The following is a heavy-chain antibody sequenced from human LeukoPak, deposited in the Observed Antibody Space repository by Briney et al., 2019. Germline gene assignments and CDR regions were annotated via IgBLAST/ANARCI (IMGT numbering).Heavy chain of an antibody. V-gene: IGHV3-30*18. D-gene: IGHD3-22*01. J-gene: IGHJ4*02. Sequence: GGSLRLSWAASGFTFSSYGMHWVRQAPGKGLEWVAVISYDGSNKYYADSVKGRFTISRDNSKNTLYLQMNSLRAEDTAVYYCAKDRSGYFDYWGQGTLVTVSS. CDR3: AKDRSGYFDY. CDR1: GFTFSSYG. CDR2: ISYDGSNK.